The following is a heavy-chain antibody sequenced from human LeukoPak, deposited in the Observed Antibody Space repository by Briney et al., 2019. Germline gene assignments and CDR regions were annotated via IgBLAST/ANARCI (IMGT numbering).Heavy chain of an antibody. CDR2: ISGSGGST. CDR3: AKSSYYDSSGYYREYYFDF. D-gene: IGHD3-22*01. J-gene: IGHJ4*02. Sequence: GWSLRLSCAASRFTFSTYGMSWVCQAPGKGLEWVSSISGSGGSTNYADSVKGRFTISRDNSKNTLYLQMNSLRDEDTAVYYCAKSSYYDSSGYYREYYFDFWGQGTLVTVSS. V-gene: IGHV3-23*01. CDR1: RFTFSTYG.